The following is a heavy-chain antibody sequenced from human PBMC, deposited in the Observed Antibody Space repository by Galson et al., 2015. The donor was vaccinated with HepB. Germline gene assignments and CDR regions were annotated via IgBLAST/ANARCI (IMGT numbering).Heavy chain of an antibody. CDR2: ISSSSNYI. CDR3: ARSVVGYYFDY. V-gene: IGHV3-21*01. Sequence: SLRLSCAASGFTFSSYSMNWVRQAPGKGLEWVSSISSSSNYIYYADSVKGRFTISRDNAKNSLYLQMNSLRAEDTAVYYCARSVVGYYFDYWGQGTLVTVSS. D-gene: IGHD1-26*01. J-gene: IGHJ4*02. CDR1: GFTFSSYS.